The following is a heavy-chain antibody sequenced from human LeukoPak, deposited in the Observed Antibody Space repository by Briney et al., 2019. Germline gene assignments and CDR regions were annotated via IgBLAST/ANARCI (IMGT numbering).Heavy chain of an antibody. V-gene: IGHV4-31*03. CDR3: ARASGSSWYGYFDY. D-gene: IGHD6-13*01. CDR1: GGSISSGGYY. CDR2: IYYSGST. J-gene: IGHJ4*02. Sequence: SETLSLTCTVSGGSISSGGYYWSWIRQHPGKGLEWIGYIYYSGSTYYNPSLKSRVTISVDTSKNQSSLKLSSVTAADTAVYYCARASGSSWYGYFDYWGQGTLVTVSS.